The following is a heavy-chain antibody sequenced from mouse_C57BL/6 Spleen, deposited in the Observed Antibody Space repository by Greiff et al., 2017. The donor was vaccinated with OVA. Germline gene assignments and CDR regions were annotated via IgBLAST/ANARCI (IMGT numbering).Heavy chain of an antibody. D-gene: IGHD2-4*01. J-gene: IGHJ1*03. CDR1: GFNIKNTY. CDR2: IDPANGNT. V-gene: IGHV14-3*01. CDR3: AWYYDCAVGYYDV. Sequence: EVQLQQSVAELVRPGASVKLSCTASGFNIKNTYMHWVKQRPEQGLEWIGRIDPANGNTKYAPKFQGKATITADTSSNTAYLQLSSLTSEDTAFYYCAWYYDCAVGYYDVWGTGTTVTVSS.